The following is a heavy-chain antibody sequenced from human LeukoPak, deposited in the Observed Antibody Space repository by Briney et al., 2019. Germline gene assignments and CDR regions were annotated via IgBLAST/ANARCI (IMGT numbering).Heavy chain of an antibody. CDR3: AKALAYCGGDCYSFGGFFDY. CDR2: ISGSGGST. V-gene: IGHV3-23*01. Sequence: GGSLRLSCAASGFTFSSYAMSRVRQAPGKGLEWVSAISGSGGSTYYADSVKGRFTISRDNSKNTLYLQMNSLRAEDTAVYYCAKALAYCGGDCYSFGGFFDYWGQGTLVTVSS. J-gene: IGHJ4*02. CDR1: GFTFSSYA. D-gene: IGHD2-21*02.